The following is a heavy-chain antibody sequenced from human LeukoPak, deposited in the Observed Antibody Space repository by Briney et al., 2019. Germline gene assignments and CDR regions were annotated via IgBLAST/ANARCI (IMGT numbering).Heavy chain of an antibody. D-gene: IGHD3-22*01. CDR1: GFVVRNNH. V-gene: IGHV3-23*01. J-gene: IGHJ4*02. CDR2: ISGSSGST. CDR3: AKNYYETGAFDY. Sequence: GGSLRLSCAASGFVVRNNHMGWVRQAPGKGLEWVSAISGSSGSTYYADSVKGRFTISRDNSKNTLYLQMNSLRAEDTAVYYCAKNYYETGAFDYWGQGTLVTVSS.